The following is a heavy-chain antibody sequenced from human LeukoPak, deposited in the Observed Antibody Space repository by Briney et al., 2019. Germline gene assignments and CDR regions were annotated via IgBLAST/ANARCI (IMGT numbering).Heavy chain of an antibody. Sequence: SETLSLTCTVSGYSISSGYYWGWIRQPPGKGLEWIGSIYHSGSTYYNPSLKSRVTISVDTSKNQFSLKLSSVTAADTAVYYCARHSSGWGEYFDYWGQGTLVTVSS. V-gene: IGHV4-38-2*02. J-gene: IGHJ4*02. CDR3: ARHSSGWGEYFDY. CDR2: IYHSGST. D-gene: IGHD6-19*01. CDR1: GYSISSGYY.